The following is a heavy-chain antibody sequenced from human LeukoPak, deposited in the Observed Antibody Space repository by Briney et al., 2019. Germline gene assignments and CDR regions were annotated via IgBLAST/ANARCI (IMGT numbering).Heavy chain of an antibody. CDR1: GFTFSSYA. CDR2: ISGSGGST. D-gene: IGHD6-19*01. V-gene: IGHV3-23*01. CDR3: AKDIGSGWYYFDY. J-gene: IGHJ4*02. Sequence: GGSLRLSCAASGFTFSSYAMSWVRQAPGKGLEWVSAISGSGGSTYYADSVKGRFTISRDNSKNTLYLQMNSQRAEDTAVYYCAKDIGSGWYYFDYWGQGTLVTVSS.